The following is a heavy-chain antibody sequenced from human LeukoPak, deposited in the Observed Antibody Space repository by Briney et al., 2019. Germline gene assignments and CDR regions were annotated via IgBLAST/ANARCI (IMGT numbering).Heavy chain of an antibody. J-gene: IGHJ4*02. V-gene: IGHV1-69*05. CDR2: IIPIFGTA. CDR1: GGTFSSYA. Sequence: GASVKVSCKASGGTFSSYAISWVRQAPGQGLEWMGGIIPIFGTANYAQKFQGRVTITTDESTSTAYMELSSLRSEDTAVYYCARDPVPTASGSYYSWGQGTLVTVSS. D-gene: IGHD1-26*01. CDR3: ARDPVPTASGSYYS.